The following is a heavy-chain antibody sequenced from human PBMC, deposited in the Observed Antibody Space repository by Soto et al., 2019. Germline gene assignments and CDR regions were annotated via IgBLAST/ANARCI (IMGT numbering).Heavy chain of an antibody. CDR2: ISGSGGST. J-gene: IGHJ3*02. D-gene: IGHD3-10*01. CDR1: GFTFSSYA. CDR3: AKDTLMVRGVRGGDAFDI. Sequence: GGSLRLSCAASGFTFSSYAMSWVRQAPGKGLEWVSAISGSGGSTYYADSVKGRFTISRDNSKNTLYLQMNSLRAEDTAVYYCAKDTLMVRGVRGGDAFDIWGQGTMVTVSS. V-gene: IGHV3-23*01.